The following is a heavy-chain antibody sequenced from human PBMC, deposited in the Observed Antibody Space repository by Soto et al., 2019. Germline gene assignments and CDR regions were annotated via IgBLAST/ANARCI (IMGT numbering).Heavy chain of an antibody. J-gene: IGHJ1*01. CDR3: ARANTQDCSGGSCYSAYFQH. Sequence: ASVKVSCKASGYTFTGYYMHWVRQAPGQGLEWMGWINPNSGGTNYAQKFQGWVTMTRDTSISTAYMELSRLRSDDTAVYYCARANTQDCSGGSCYSAYFQHWGQGTLVTVSS. CDR1: GYTFTGYY. V-gene: IGHV1-2*04. CDR2: INPNSGGT. D-gene: IGHD2-15*01.